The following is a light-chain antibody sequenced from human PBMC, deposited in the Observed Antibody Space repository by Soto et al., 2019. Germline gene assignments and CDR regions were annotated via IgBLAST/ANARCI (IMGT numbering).Light chain of an antibody. J-gene: IGKJ3*01. V-gene: IGKV1-5*01. CDR3: QQSYITPFT. CDR1: QTISVS. CDR2: DAS. Sequence: IQMTQSPSTLSASVGDTVTITCRASQTISVSLAWYRQKPGKAPNLLIYDASTLQEGVPSRFSGSGSGTEFTLTVTRLQPDDFATYYCQQSYITPFTFGPGTKVDL.